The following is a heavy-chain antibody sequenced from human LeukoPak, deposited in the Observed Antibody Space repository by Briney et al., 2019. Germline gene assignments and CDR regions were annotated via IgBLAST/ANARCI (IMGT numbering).Heavy chain of an antibody. V-gene: IGHV3-30*18. CDR2: ISYDGSNK. CDR3: AKDGMDV. J-gene: IGHJ6*02. Sequence: GGSLRLSCAASGFTFSSYGMHWVRQAPGKGLEWVAVISYDGSNKYYADSVKGRFTISRDNSKNTLYLQMNSLRAEDTAVYYCAKDGMDVWGQGTTVTVSS. CDR1: GFTFSSYG.